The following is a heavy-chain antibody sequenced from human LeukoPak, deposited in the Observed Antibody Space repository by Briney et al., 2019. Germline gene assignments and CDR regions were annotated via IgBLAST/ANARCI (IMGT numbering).Heavy chain of an antibody. Sequence: WIRQPPGKGLEWVGRIKSKIDGGTSDYAAPVQGRFTISRDDSKNTLYLQINSLKIEDTAVYYCATDPGEWEPIWGQGTLVTVSS. CDR2: IKSKIDGGTS. V-gene: IGHV3-15*01. CDR3: ATDPGEWEPI. J-gene: IGHJ3*02. D-gene: IGHD1-26*01.